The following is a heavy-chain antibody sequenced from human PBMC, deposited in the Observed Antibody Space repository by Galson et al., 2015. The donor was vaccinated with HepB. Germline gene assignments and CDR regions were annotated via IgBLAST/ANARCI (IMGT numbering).Heavy chain of an antibody. Sequence: SLRLSCAASGFTFSSYGMHWVRQAPGKGLEWVAVISYDGSNKYYADSVKGRFTISRDNSKNTLYLQMNSLRAEDTAVYYRAKERTYYYDSSGYYLGYWGQGTLVTVSS. J-gene: IGHJ4*02. D-gene: IGHD3-22*01. V-gene: IGHV3-30*18. CDR2: ISYDGSNK. CDR3: AKERTYYYDSSGYYLGY. CDR1: GFTFSSYG.